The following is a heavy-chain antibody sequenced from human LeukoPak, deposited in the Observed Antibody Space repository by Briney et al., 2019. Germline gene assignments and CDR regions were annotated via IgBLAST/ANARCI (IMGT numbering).Heavy chain of an antibody. CDR2: IYPGDSDT. V-gene: IGHV5-51*01. CDR1: GYSFTSYW. J-gene: IGHJ4*02. Sequence: GESLKISCNGSGYSFTSYWIGWVRQMPGKGLEWMGIIYPGDSDTRYSPSFQGQVTISADKSISTAYLQWSSLKASDTAMYYCARQPLYSGSHRNFDYWGQGTLVTVSS. CDR3: ARQPLYSGSHRNFDY. D-gene: IGHD1-26*01.